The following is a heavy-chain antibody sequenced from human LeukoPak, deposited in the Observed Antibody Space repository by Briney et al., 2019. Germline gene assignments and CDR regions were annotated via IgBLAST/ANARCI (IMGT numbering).Heavy chain of an antibody. CDR1: GFTFSSYA. V-gene: IGHV3-30*04. CDR2: ISYDGSNK. D-gene: IGHD6-13*01. CDR3: ARAGSSSWYTNWFVP. Sequence: GRSLRLSCAASGFTFSSYAMHWVRQAPGKGLEWVAVISYDGSNKYYADSVKGRFTISRDNSKNTLYLQMNSLRAEDTAVYYCARAGSSSWYTNWFVPWGQGTLVTVSS. J-gene: IGHJ5*02.